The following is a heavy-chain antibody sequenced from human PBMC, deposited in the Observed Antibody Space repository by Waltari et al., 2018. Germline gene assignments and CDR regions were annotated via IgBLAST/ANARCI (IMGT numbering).Heavy chain of an antibody. CDR3: ANMRELQSRYGMDV. D-gene: IGHD1-26*01. Sequence: QVQLVESGGGVVQPGRSLRLSCAASEFTFSSYGMHWVRQAPGKGLEWVAVISYDGSNKYYGDSVKGRFTISRDNSKNTLYLQMNSLRAEDTAVYYCANMRELQSRYGMDVWGQGTTVTVSS. CDR2: ISYDGSNK. CDR1: EFTFSSYG. J-gene: IGHJ6*02. V-gene: IGHV3-30*18.